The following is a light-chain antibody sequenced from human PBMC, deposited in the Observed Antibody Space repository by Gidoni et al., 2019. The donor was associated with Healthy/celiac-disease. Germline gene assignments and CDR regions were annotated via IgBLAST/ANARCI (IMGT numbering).Light chain of an antibody. V-gene: IGKV3-11*01. CDR2: DAS. J-gene: IGKJ4*01. CDR3: QQRNNWPPLT. Sequence: IVFTQSPATLSSPPADRATLACRASQSVNSYLAWYQQQPGQPPRPLIYDASNRATSIPARFSGSGSATEFILTISSIEPEEFAVYYYQQRNNWPPLTFGGGTKVEIK. CDR1: QSVNSY.